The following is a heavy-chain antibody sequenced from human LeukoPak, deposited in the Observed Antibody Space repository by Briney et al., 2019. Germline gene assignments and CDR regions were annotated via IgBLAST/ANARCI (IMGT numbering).Heavy chain of an antibody. Sequence: SVKVSCKASGGTFSSYAISWVRQAPGQGLEWMGGIIPIFGTANYAQKFQGRVTITTDESTSTAYMELSGLRSEDTAVYYCARASQYYYDSSGYRLGYYFDYWGQGTLVTVSS. CDR3: ARASQYYYDSSGYRLGYYFDY. CDR1: GGTFSSYA. D-gene: IGHD3-22*01. J-gene: IGHJ4*02. CDR2: IIPIFGTA. V-gene: IGHV1-69*05.